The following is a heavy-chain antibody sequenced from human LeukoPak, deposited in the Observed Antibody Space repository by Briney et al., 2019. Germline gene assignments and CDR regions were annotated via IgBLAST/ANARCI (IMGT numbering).Heavy chain of an antibody. Sequence: PGGSLRLSCAASGFTFSSFPMSWVRQAPGKGLECVSSITNSGDRTYYADSVKGRFTISRDNSKNTLYLQMNSLRVEDTALYYCAKRGEYCGSSNCWSGFGSWGQGTLVTVSS. CDR1: GFTFSSFP. J-gene: IGHJ4*02. D-gene: IGHD2-2*01. CDR3: AKRGEYCGSSNCWSGFGS. V-gene: IGHV3-23*01. CDR2: ITNSGDRT.